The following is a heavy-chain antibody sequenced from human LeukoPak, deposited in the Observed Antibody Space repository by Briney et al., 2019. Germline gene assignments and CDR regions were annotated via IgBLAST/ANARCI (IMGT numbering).Heavy chain of an antibody. CDR2: MNPNSGGT. D-gene: IGHD3-10*01. CDR1: GYTFTSYD. Sequence: ASVTVSCKASGYTFTSYDINWVRQAPGQGLEWMGWMNPNSGGTNYTQTFQGRVTMTRGTSISTAYMELSRLRSDDTAVYYCARDFNYYGAGSFPDYWGQGTLVTVSS. V-gene: IGHV1-2*02. CDR3: ARDFNYYGAGSFPDY. J-gene: IGHJ4*02.